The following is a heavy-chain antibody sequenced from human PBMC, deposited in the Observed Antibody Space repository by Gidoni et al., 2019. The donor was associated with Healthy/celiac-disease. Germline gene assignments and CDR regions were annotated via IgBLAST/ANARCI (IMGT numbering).Heavy chain of an antibody. Sequence: HLQLQASGPGLVQPSETLSPTCTVSGGSLSSSSSYWGWIRQPPGKGLEWIGSIYYSGSTYYNPSLKSRVTISVDTSKNQFSLKLSSVTATDTAVYYCASGYCSGGSCYSFDWFDPWGQGTLVTVSS. J-gene: IGHJ5*02. CDR1: GGSLSSSSSY. CDR2: IYYSGST. D-gene: IGHD2-15*01. V-gene: IGHV4-39*01. CDR3: ASGYCSGGSCYSFDWFDP.